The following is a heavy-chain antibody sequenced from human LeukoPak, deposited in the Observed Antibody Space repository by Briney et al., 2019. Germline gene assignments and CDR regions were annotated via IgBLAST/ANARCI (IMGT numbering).Heavy chain of an antibody. CDR2: IWYDGTNK. CDR3: AKKLRYNWNEPFDY. V-gene: IGHV3-33*08. Sequence: GRSLRLSCAASGFPFNSFAIHWVRQAPGKGLEWVAFIWYDGTNKYYADSVQGRFTISRDNSKNTLYLQMNSLRAEDTAVYYCAKKLRYNWNEPFDYWGQGTLVTVSS. CDR1: GFPFNSFA. D-gene: IGHD1-1*01. J-gene: IGHJ4*02.